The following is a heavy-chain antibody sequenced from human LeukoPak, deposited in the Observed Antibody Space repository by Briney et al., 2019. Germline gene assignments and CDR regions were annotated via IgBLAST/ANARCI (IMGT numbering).Heavy chain of an antibody. CDR2: IRYDGSNK. CDR1: GFTFSSYG. D-gene: IGHD6-19*01. V-gene: IGHV3-30*02. Sequence: GGSLRLSCAASGFTFSSYGMHWVRQAPGKGLEWVAFIRYDGSNKYYADSVKGRFTISRDNSKNTLSRQMNSLRAEDTAVYYCAKDSSGWYSDNWFDPWGQGTLVTVSS. J-gene: IGHJ5*02. CDR3: AKDSSGWYSDNWFDP.